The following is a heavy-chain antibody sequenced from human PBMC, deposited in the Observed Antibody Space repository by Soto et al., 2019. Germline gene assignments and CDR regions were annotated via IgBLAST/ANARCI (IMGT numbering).Heavy chain of an antibody. J-gene: IGHJ5*02. D-gene: IGHD5-18*01. CDR3: ARDVIPHTAMVTKFSGGWFDP. CDR1: RGSISSSNW. CDR2: IYHSGST. Sequence: PSDSLSLTCTLSRGSISSSNWWSWVRQPPGKGLEWIGEIYHSGSTNYNPSLKSRVTISVDRPKNQFSLKLSSVTAADTAVYYCARDVIPHTAMVTKFSGGWFDPWGQGTLVTVSS. V-gene: IGHV4-4*02.